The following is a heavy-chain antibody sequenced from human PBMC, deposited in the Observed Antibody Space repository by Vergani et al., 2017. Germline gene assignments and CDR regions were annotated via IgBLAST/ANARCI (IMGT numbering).Heavy chain of an antibody. Sequence: QMQLVQSGAEVKKTGSSVKVSCKASGYTFTYRYLHWVRQAPGQALEWMGWITPFNGNTNYAQKFQDRVTITRDRSMSTAYMELSRLRSEDTAMYYCALAESSTSCINSVCITRETGSWFDPWGQGTLVTVSS. J-gene: IGHJ5*02. V-gene: IGHV1-45*02. CDR3: ALAESSTSCINSVCITRETGSWFDP. D-gene: IGHD2-2*01. CDR2: ITPFNGNT. CDR1: GYTFTYRY.